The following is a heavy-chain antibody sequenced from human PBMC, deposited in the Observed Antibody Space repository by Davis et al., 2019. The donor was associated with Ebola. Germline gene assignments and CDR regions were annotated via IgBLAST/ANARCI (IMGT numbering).Heavy chain of an antibody. CDR1: GFTVSSNY. CDR3: ARGLLAVAGGGFDY. Sequence: GESLKISCAASGFTVSSNYMSWVRQAPGKGLEWVSVIYSGGSTYYADSVKGRFTISRHNSKNTLYLQMNSLRAEDTAVYYCARGLLAVAGGGFDYWGQGTLVTVSS. CDR2: IYSGGST. D-gene: IGHD6-19*01. V-gene: IGHV3-53*04. J-gene: IGHJ4*02.